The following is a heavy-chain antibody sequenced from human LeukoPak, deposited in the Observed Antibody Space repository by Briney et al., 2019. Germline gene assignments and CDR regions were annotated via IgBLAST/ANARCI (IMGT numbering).Heavy chain of an antibody. CDR2: IYSSGST. Sequence: SETLSLTCTVSGGSISSSSYYWGWIRQPPGKGLEWIGSIYSSGSTYYNPSLKSRVTISVDTSKNQFSLKLSSVTAADTAVYYCATQTDYYDSSGPIDYWGQGTLVTVSS. CDR1: GGSISSSSYY. CDR3: ATQTDYYDSSGPIDY. J-gene: IGHJ4*02. V-gene: IGHV4-39*01. D-gene: IGHD3-22*01.